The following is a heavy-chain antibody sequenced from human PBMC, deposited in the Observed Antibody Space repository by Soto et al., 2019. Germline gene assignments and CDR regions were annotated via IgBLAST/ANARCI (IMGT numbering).Heavy chain of an antibody. CDR2: VNAGNDNT. CDR3: AREVPYGYSRFDY. D-gene: IGHD5-18*01. J-gene: IGHJ4*02. CDR1: GYTSTGYY. Sequence: ASVKISCKASGYTSTGYYMHWVRQAHGQGLEWMGWVNAGNDNTKWSREFQGRLTLTKDTSATTAYMELSSLTSEDTAIYFCAREVPYGYSRFDYWGQGTLVTVSS. V-gene: IGHV1-3*01.